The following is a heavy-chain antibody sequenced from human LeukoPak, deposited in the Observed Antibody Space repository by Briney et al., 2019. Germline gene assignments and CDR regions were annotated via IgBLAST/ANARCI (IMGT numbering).Heavy chain of an antibody. Sequence: PSETLSLTCTVSGGSISSTNYYWGWIRQPPGKGLEWIASIYYSGSTYYNPSLKSRVTISVDTSKNQFSLKLSSVTAADTAVYYCARDGYSSSSFDYWGQGTLVTVSS. CDR3: ARDGYSSSSFDY. V-gene: IGHV4-39*02. J-gene: IGHJ4*02. CDR1: GGSISSTNYY. CDR2: IYYSGST. D-gene: IGHD6-13*01.